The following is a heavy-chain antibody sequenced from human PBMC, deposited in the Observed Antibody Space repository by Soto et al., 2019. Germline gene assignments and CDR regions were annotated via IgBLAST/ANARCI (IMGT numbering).Heavy chain of an antibody. V-gene: IGHV3-23*01. CDR2: ISGSDGST. Sequence: EVQLLESGGGLVQPGGSLRLSCAASGFTFSSYAMNWVRQAPGKGLEWVSVISGSDGSTSYADSVKGRFTISRDNSKNTLNLQMNSLRAEDTAVYYCARRSSSWYFDYWGQGPLVTVSS. J-gene: IGHJ4*02. CDR3: ARRSSSWYFDY. CDR1: GFTFSSYA. D-gene: IGHD6-13*01.